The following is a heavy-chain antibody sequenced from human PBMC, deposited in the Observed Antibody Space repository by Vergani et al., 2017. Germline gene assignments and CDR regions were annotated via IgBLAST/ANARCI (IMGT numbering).Heavy chain of an antibody. CDR3: AKSASLIVVVVAPNDAFDI. CDR2: ISGSGGST. CDR1: GFTFSSYS. D-gene: IGHD2-15*01. V-gene: IGHV3-23*04. Sequence: EVQLVESGGGLVQPGGSLRLSCAASGFTFSSYSMNWVRQAPGKGLEWVSAISGSGGSTYYVDSVKGRFTISRDNSKNTLYLQMNSLRAEDTAVYYCAKSASLIVVVVAPNDAFDIWGQGTMVTVSS. J-gene: IGHJ3*02.